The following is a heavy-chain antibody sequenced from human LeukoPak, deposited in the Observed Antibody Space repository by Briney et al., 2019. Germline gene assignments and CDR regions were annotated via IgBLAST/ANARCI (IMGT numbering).Heavy chain of an antibody. V-gene: IGHV4-59*01. CDR1: GGSISSYY. CDR2: IYYSGGT. D-gene: IGHD3-22*01. Sequence: PSETLSLTCTVSGGSISSYYWSWIRQPPGKGLEWIGYIYYSGGTNYNPSLKSRVTISVDTSKNQFSLKLSSVTAADTAVYYCARGLTTYYDRSGDDYWGQGTLVTVSS. CDR3: ARGLTTYYDRSGDDY. J-gene: IGHJ4*02.